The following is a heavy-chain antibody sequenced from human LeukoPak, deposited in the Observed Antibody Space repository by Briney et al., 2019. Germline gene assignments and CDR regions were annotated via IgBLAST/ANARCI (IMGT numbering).Heavy chain of an antibody. Sequence: HWVRQGPGQGLEWMGYIGPHSTFTSSPQEFQGRVTMTRDASMSTACMELTRLTSDDTAVYYCVREGEGPLSKDFDYWGQGTLVTVSS. V-gene: IGHV1-2*02. D-gene: IGHD2/OR15-2a*01. CDR3: VREGEGPLSKDFDY. J-gene: IGHJ4*02. CDR2: IGPHSTFT.